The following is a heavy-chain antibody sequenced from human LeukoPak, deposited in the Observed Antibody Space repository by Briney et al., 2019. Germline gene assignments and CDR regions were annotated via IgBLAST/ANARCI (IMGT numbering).Heavy chain of an antibody. D-gene: IGHD6-13*01. CDR1: GFTFSSYI. J-gene: IGHJ1*01. CDR2: ISSSSSYI. V-gene: IGHV3-21*06. CDR3: ARDSSTAAAEIQN. Sequence: GGSLRLSCAASGFTFSSYIMNWVRQAPGKGLEWVSSISSSSSYIYYADSVKGRFTISRDNAKNSLYLQMNSLKAEDTAVYYCARDSSTAAAEIQNWGQGTLVTVSS.